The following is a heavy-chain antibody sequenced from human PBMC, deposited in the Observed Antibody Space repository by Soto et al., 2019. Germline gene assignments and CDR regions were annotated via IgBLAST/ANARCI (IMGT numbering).Heavy chain of an antibody. V-gene: IGHV3-9*01. J-gene: IGHJ6*02. CDR1: GFTFDDYA. Sequence: EVQLVESGGGLVQPGRSLRLSCAASGFTFDDYAMHWVRQAPGKGLEWVSGISWNSGSIGYADSVKGRFTISRDNAKNSLYLQMNSLRAEDTALYYCARSSSSSHHYGMDVWGQGTTVTVSS. CDR3: ARSSSSSHHYGMDV. D-gene: IGHD6-6*01. CDR2: ISWNSGSI.